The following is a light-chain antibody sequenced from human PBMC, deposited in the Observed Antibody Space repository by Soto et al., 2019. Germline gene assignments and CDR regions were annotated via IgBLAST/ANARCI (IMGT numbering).Light chain of an antibody. V-gene: IGKV3-11*01. J-gene: IGKJ3*01. CDR2: DAS. CDR3: QQRSNWPPFT. CDR1: QSVSSY. Sequence: EILLTQSPATQSLSPGETATLSCXASQSVSSYLAWYQQKPGQAPRLLIYDASNRATGIPARFSGSGSGTDFTLTISSLEPEDFAVYYCQQRSNWPPFTFGPGTKVDIK.